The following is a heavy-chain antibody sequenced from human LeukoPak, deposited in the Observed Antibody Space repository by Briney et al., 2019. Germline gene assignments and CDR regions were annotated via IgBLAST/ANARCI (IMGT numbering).Heavy chain of an antibody. Sequence: PGGSLRLSCAASGFTFSDYYMSWIRQAPGKGLEWVSYISSSGSTIYYADSVKGRFTISRDNAKNSLYLLMNSLRAEDTAVYYCARSIAAADSWYFDLWGRGTLVTVSS. CDR1: GFTFSDYY. CDR3: ARSIAAADSWYFDL. D-gene: IGHD6-13*01. CDR2: ISSSGSTI. J-gene: IGHJ2*01. V-gene: IGHV3-11*01.